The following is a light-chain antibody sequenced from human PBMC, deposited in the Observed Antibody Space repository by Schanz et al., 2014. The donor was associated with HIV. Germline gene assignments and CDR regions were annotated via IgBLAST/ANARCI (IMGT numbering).Light chain of an antibody. J-gene: IGLJ3*02. CDR1: SSDVGGHNL. Sequence: QSALTQPASVSGSPGQSITISCTGTSSDVGGHNLVSWYQQHPGKVPQLLIFEVTKRPSGVSYRFSGSKSGNTASLTVSGLQAEDEADYHCSSFADGHKLLFGGGTKVTVL. V-gene: IGLV2-23*02. CDR3: SSFADGHKLL. CDR2: EVT.